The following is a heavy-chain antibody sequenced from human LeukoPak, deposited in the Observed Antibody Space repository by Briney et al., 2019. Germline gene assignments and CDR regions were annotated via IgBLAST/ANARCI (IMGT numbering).Heavy chain of an antibody. CDR3: TGNYYGSGSYADFDY. D-gene: IGHD3-10*01. J-gene: IGHJ4*02. Sequence: GGSLRLSCAASGFTFSSYGMHWVRQAPGKGLEWVAFIRYDGSNKYYADSVKGRFTISRDNAKNSLYLQMDSLKTEDTAVYYCTGNYYGSGSYADFDYWGQGTLVTVSS. V-gene: IGHV3-30*02. CDR2: IRYDGSNK. CDR1: GFTFSSYG.